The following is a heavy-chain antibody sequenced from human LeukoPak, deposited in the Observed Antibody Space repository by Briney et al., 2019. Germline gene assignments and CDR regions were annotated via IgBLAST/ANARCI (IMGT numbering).Heavy chain of an antibody. V-gene: IGHV3-11*04. Sequence: GGSLRLSCAASGFTFSDYYMSWIRQAPGKGLEWVSSISSSDNTIYYTDSVKGRFAISRDNAKNSLYLQMNSLRAEDTAVYYCARGRGYCSSTSCPLDRDAFDIWGQGTMVTVSS. CDR3: ARGRGYCSSTSCPLDRDAFDI. J-gene: IGHJ3*02. CDR2: ISSSDNTI. D-gene: IGHD2-2*01. CDR1: GFTFSDYY.